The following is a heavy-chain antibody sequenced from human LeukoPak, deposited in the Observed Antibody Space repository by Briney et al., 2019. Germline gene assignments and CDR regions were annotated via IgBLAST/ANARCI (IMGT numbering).Heavy chain of an antibody. CDR2: IYPGDSDT. D-gene: IGHD6-19*01. Sequence: GESLKIYCKCSGYSFTSYWMGWVRQMPGKGLEWMGIIYPGDSDTRYSPSFQGQVTISADKSISTAYLQWSSLKASDTAIYYCAKQCEHSSGRCFEAWGQGTLVTVSS. J-gene: IGHJ5*02. CDR3: AKQCEHSSGRCFEA. CDR1: GYSFTSYW. V-gene: IGHV5-51*01.